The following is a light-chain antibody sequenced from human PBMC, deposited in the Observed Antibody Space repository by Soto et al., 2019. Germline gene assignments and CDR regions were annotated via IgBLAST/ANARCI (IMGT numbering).Light chain of an antibody. J-gene: IGKJ5*01. V-gene: IGKV3-20*01. CDR2: GAS. CDR1: QSVNRSY. Sequence: EIMLTQSPGTLSLFPGERATLSCRASQSVNRSYLVWYQQRPGQAPRLLIYGASSRATGIPDRFSGSASGADFTLTISRLEPEDFAVYYCQQVGSSPITFGQGTRLEIK. CDR3: QQVGSSPIT.